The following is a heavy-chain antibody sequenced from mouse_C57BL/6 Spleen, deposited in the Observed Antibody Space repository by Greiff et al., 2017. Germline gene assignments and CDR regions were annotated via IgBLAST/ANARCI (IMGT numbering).Heavy chain of an antibody. V-gene: IGHV1-15*01. CDR1: GYTFTDYE. CDR3: TVLWGNYGGYYYAMDY. D-gene: IGHD2-1*01. Sequence: VQLQESGAELVRPGASVTLSCKASGYTFTDYEMHWVKQTPVHGLEWIGAIDPEPGGTAYNQKFKGKAILTADKSYSTAYMELRSLTSEDSAVYYCTVLWGNYGGYYYAMDYWGQGTSVTVSS. J-gene: IGHJ4*01. CDR2: IDPEPGGT.